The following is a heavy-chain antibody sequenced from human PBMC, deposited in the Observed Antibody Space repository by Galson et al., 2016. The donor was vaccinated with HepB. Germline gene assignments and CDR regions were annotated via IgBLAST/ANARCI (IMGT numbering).Heavy chain of an antibody. CDR3: ARGGGSAYYGMDV. D-gene: IGHD1-26*01. CDR2: ISPYNGDT. CDR1: GYTFTSYG. V-gene: IGHV1-18*01. Sequence: SVKVSCKASGYTFTSYGISWVRQAPGQGLEWMGWISPYNGDTNYAQTLQGRVTVTTDTSASTAYMELRSLRSDDTAVYYCARGGGSAYYGMDVWGQGTTVTVSS. J-gene: IGHJ6*02.